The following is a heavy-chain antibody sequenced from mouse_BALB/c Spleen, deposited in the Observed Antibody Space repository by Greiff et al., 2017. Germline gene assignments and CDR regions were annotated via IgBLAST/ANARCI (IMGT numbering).Heavy chain of an antibody. V-gene: IGHV5-6-5*01. D-gene: IGHD2-1*01. CDR3: ARNGNSWFAY. CDR1: GFTFSSYA. J-gene: IGHJ3*01. Sequence: EVKLVESGGGLVKPGGSLKLSCAASGFTFSSYAMSWVRQTPEKRLEWVASISSGGSTYYPDSVKGRFTISRDNARNILYLQMSSLRSEDTAMYYCARNGNSWFAYWGQGTLVTVSA. CDR2: ISSGGST.